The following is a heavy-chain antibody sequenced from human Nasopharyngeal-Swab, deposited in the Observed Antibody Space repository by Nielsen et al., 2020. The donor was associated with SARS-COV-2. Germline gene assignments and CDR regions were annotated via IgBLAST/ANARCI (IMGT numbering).Heavy chain of an antibody. Sequence: ASVKVSCKASGYTFTSYYMHWVRQAPGQGLEWMGIINPSGGSTSYAQKFQGRVTMTRDTSTSTVYMELSSLRSEDTAVYYCAREPWELVGATIRDYYYGMDVWGQGTTVTVSS. D-gene: IGHD1-26*01. CDR1: GYTFTSYY. CDR3: AREPWELVGATIRDYYYGMDV. CDR2: INPSGGST. J-gene: IGHJ6*02. V-gene: IGHV1-46*01.